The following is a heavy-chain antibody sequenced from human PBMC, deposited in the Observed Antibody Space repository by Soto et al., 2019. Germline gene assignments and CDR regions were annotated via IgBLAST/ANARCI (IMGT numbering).Heavy chain of an antibody. CDR2: VSSYNSNNGDT. Sequence: WASVKVSCNTSGYTFSNYAISWVRQAPGQGLEWMGWVSSYNSNNGDTKSAQMLQGRVTMTIDTSATTAYMELRSLRSDDTAVYYCARAELERGDVGYFGMDVWGQGTTVTVSS. CDR3: ARAELERGDVGYFGMDV. J-gene: IGHJ6*02. D-gene: IGHD1-1*01. CDR1: GYTFSNYA. V-gene: IGHV1-18*04.